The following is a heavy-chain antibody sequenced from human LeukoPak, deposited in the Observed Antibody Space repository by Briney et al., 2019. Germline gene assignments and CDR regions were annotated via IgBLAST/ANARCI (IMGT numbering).Heavy chain of an antibody. J-gene: IGHJ3*02. CDR3: ARERGSGSYYTHAFDI. D-gene: IGHD3-10*01. CDR1: GGSISSGGYY. V-gene: IGHV4-31*03. Sequence: KPSETLSLTCTVSGGSISSGGYYWSWLRQHPGKGLEWIGYIYYSGSTYYNPSLKSRVTISVDTSKNQFSLKLSSVTAADTAVYYCARERGSGSYYTHAFDIWGQGTMVTVSS. CDR2: IYYSGST.